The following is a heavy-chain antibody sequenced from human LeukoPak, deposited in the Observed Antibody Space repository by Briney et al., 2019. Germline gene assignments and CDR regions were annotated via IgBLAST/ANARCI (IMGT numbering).Heavy chain of an antibody. Sequence: SETLSLTCTVSGGSISGYYWSRIRQSPGKGLVWIGYIYYSGSTNYNPSLKSRVTISVDMSKNQFSLKLSSVTAADTALYYCARHFTYYYDSNGYPRDAFDVWGQGTVVTVSS. CDR2: IYYSGST. CDR1: GGSISGYY. D-gene: IGHD3-22*01. V-gene: IGHV4-59*08. CDR3: ARHFTYYYDSNGYPRDAFDV. J-gene: IGHJ3*01.